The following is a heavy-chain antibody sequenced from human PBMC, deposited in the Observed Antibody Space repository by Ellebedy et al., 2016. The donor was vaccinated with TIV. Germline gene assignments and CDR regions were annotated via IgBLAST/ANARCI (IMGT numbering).Heavy chain of an antibody. CDR1: GYTFNSHW. CDR2: IDPGDSYP. J-gene: IGHJ4*02. Sequence: PGGSLRLSCKGSGYTFNSHWITWVRQTPGKGLEWMGRIDPGDSYPNYSPSLQGHVTISDDGSTSTVYLQWTSLKASDTGMYYCLSLQGPTMAPLDYWGQGTLVIVSS. D-gene: IGHD3-10*01. V-gene: IGHV5-10-1*01. CDR3: LSLQGPTMAPLDY.